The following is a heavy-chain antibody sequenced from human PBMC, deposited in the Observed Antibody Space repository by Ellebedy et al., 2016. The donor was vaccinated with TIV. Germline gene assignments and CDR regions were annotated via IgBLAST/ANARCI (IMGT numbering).Heavy chain of an antibody. CDR3: AKELKEGSSDY. D-gene: IGHD6-19*01. CDR1: GFTFSSYA. CDR2: IWYDGINK. J-gene: IGHJ4*02. Sequence: PGGSLRFSCAASGFTFSSYAMHWVRQAPGKGLEWVSVIWYDGINKYYADSVKGRFTISRDNSKNTLFLQMNSLRVEDTAVYYCAKELKEGSSDYWGQGTLVTVSS. V-gene: IGHV3-33*06.